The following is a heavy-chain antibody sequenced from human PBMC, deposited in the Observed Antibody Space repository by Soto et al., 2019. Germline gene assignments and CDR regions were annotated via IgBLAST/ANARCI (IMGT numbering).Heavy chain of an antibody. CDR1: GYTFTRHY. J-gene: IGHJ3*02. CDR3: ARDLLAAGSDAVDI. Sequence: QMQLVQSGAEVKKPGASVKVSCKASGYTFTRHYIHWVRQAPGQGLEWMGIINSSGGHTYYAQKVQGRVAVVSDTSTSTFYMELSSLRSEDTAVYYCARDLLAAGSDAVDIWGQGTMVTVSS. D-gene: IGHD6-13*01. V-gene: IGHV1-46*01. CDR2: INSSGGHT.